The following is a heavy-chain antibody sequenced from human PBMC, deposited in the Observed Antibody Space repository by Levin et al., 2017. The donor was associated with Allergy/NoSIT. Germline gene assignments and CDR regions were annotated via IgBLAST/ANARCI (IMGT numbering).Heavy chain of an antibody. Sequence: GESLKISCAASGFTFSSYSMNWVRQAPGKGLEWVSSISSSSSYIYYADSVKGRFTISRDNAKNSLYLQMNSLRAEDTAVYYCARDRVGGVIGPFDYWGQGTLVTVSS. CDR2: ISSSSSYI. D-gene: IGHD3-10*01. CDR1: GFTFSSYS. CDR3: ARDRVGGVIGPFDY. V-gene: IGHV3-21*01. J-gene: IGHJ4*02.